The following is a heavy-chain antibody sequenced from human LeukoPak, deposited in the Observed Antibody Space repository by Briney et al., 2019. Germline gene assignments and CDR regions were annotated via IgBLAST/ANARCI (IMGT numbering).Heavy chain of an antibody. J-gene: IGHJ5*02. Sequence: ASVKVSCKASGYTFTSYAMHWVRQAPGQRLEWMGWSNAGNGNTKYSQEFQGRVTMTRDTSTSTVYMELSSLRSEDTAVYYCARDLAYGYDWFDPWGQGTLVTVSS. D-gene: IGHD1-1*01. CDR3: ARDLAYGYDWFDP. V-gene: IGHV1-3*02. CDR2: SNAGNGNT. CDR1: GYTFTSYA.